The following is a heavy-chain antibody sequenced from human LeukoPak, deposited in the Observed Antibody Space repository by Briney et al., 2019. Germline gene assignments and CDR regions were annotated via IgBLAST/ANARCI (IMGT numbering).Heavy chain of an antibody. CDR3: ARRVEMSSASATSNTWLDP. Sequence: SETLSLTCTVSGDSISTYYWNWIRQRPGKGLEWIGHAHFSGDTNYNPPLKSRVTISLDSAKNQFSLRLISVTAADTAVYYCARRVEMSSASATSNTWLDPWGQGTLVSVSP. CDR2: AHFSGDT. J-gene: IGHJ5*02. CDR1: GDSISTYY. V-gene: IGHV4-59*01. D-gene: IGHD3-10*01.